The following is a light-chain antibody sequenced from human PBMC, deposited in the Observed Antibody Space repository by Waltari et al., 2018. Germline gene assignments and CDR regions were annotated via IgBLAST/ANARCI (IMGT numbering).Light chain of an antibody. CDR3: SSYTSSSTFGYV. J-gene: IGLJ1*01. V-gene: IGLV2-14*01. Sequence: QSALTQPASVSGSPGQSITISCTGTSSDVGGYNYVSWYQQHPGKAPKLMIYDVSKRPSGVSNRFSGAKSGNTASLTISGLQAEDEADYYCSSYTSSSTFGYVFGTGTKVTGL. CDR1: SSDVGGYNY. CDR2: DVS.